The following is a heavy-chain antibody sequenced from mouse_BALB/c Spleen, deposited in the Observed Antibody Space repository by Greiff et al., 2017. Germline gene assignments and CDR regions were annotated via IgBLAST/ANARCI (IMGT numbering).Heavy chain of an antibody. D-gene: IGHD2-14*01. J-gene: IGHJ4*01. CDR1: GYSITSDYA. CDR3: ARGEVRRGYAMDY. Sequence: DVQLQESGPGLVKPSQSLSLTCTVTGYSITSDYAWNWIRQFPGNKLEWMGYISYSGSTSYNPSLKSRISITRDTSKNQFFLQLNSVTTEDTATYYCARGEVRRGYAMDYWGQGTSVTVSS. CDR2: ISYSGST. V-gene: IGHV3-2*02.